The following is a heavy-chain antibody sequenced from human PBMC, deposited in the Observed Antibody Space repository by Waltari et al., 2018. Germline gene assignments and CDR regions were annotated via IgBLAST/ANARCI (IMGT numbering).Heavy chain of an antibody. V-gene: IGHV4-38-2*01. CDR1: GYDLDRGYL. Sequence: QVQLQESGPGSVKPPGNLSLTPEAPGYDLDRGYLRGWIRQPPGKGLEWIGTIFHAGFTYSSPSLKGRVTMSVDKSKNQFSLSLSSVPAADTAVYYCARAPGVAAAAYFDYWGQGILVTVSS. D-gene: IGHD6-13*01. CDR3: ARAPGVAAAAYFDY. CDR2: IFHAGFT. J-gene: IGHJ4*02.